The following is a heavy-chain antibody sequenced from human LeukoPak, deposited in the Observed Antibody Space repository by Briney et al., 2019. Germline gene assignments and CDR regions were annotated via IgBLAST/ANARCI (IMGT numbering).Heavy chain of an antibody. D-gene: IGHD3-22*01. Sequence: SETLSLTCAVSGGSSSSSNWWSWVRQPPGKGLEWIGEIYHSGSTNYNPSLKSRVTISVDKSKNQFSLKLSSVTAADTAVYYCAGSMIVVDPYYYYYGMDVWGQGTTVTVSS. CDR2: IYHSGST. V-gene: IGHV4-4*02. CDR3: AGSMIVVDPYYYYYGMDV. CDR1: GGSSSSSNW. J-gene: IGHJ6*02.